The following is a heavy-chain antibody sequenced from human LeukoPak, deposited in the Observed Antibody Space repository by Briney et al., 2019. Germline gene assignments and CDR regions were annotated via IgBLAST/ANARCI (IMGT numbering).Heavy chain of an antibody. CDR2: INHSGST. Sequence: SETLSLTCAVYGGSFSGYYWSWIRQPPGKGLEWIGEINHSGSTNYNPSLKSRVTISVDTSKNQFSLKLSSVTAADTAVYYCASQTYSGSYYSTVIDYWGQGTLVTVSS. V-gene: IGHV4-34*01. J-gene: IGHJ4*02. CDR3: ASQTYSGSYYSTVIDY. D-gene: IGHD1-26*01. CDR1: GGSFSGYY.